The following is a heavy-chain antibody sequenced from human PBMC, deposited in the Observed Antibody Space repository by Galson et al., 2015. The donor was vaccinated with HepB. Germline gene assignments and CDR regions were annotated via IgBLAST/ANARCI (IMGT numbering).Heavy chain of an antibody. CDR3: AKSGSIAARPQHLYYYYYYMDV. CDR2: ISYDGSNK. CDR1: GFTFSSYG. Sequence: SLRLSCAASGFTFSSYGMHWVRQAPGKGLEWVAVISYDGSNKYYADSVKGRFTISRDNSKNTLYLQMNSLRAEDTAVYYCAKSGSIAARPQHLYYYYYYMDVWGKGTTVTVSS. J-gene: IGHJ6*03. V-gene: IGHV3-30*18. D-gene: IGHD6-6*01.